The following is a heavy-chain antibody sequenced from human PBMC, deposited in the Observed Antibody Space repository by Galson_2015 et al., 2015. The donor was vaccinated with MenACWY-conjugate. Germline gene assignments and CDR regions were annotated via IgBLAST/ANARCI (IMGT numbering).Heavy chain of an antibody. V-gene: IGHV3-23*01. Sequence: SLRLSCAASGFTFSSYAMSWVRQAPGKGLEWVSIISGSGGTTYYADSVKGRFTISRDNSKDTLYLQMNSLRAEDTAVYYCECATRHAFDIWCQGTMFTVSS. CDR3: ECATRHAFDI. J-gene: IGHJ3*02. CDR1: GFTFSSYA. D-gene: IGHD5-24*01. CDR2: ISGSGGTT.